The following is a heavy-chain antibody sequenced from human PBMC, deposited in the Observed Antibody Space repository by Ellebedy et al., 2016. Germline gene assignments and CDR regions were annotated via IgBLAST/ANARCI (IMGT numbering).Heavy chain of an antibody. CDR3: QCGGDWLLDY. V-gene: IGHV1-2*02. CDR1: GYTFTSYD. Sequence: ASVKVSCXASGYTFTSYDINWVRQATGQGLEWMGWINPNSGGTNYAQKFQGRVTMTRDTSISTAYMELSRLRSDDTAVYYCQCGGDWLLDYWGQGTLVTVSS. J-gene: IGHJ4*02. CDR2: INPNSGGT. D-gene: IGHD2-21*01.